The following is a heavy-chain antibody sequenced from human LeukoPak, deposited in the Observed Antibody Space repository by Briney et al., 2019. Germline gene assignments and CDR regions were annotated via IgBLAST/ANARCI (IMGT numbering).Heavy chain of an antibody. CDR3: ASGRGYCTNGVCYRPFDH. CDR2: IYPGDSDT. J-gene: IGHJ4*02. V-gene: IGHV5-51*01. D-gene: IGHD2-8*01. Sequence: GESLKISCKGSGYSFTSYWIGWVRQMPGKGLEWMGIIYPGDSDTRYSPSFQGQVTISADKSISTAYLQWSSLKASDTAMYYCASGRGYCTNGVCYRPFDHWGQGTLVTVSS. CDR1: GYSFTSYW.